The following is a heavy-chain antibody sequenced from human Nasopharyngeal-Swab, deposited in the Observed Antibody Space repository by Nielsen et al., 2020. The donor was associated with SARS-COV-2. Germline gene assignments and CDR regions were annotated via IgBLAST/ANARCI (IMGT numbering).Heavy chain of an antibody. V-gene: IGHV4-34*01. CDR2: INDRGSG. Sequence: SETLSLTCVVFGGTLNGFRWKWIRQTHGKGLEWIVEINDRGSGNYNPSLRSRVTISAGTSNIQFSLKLNSVTAADTAVYYCARGQDAYYYMDVWGEGTTVTVSS. CDR3: ARGQDAYYYMDV. CDR1: GGTLNGFR. D-gene: IGHD2-15*01. J-gene: IGHJ6*03.